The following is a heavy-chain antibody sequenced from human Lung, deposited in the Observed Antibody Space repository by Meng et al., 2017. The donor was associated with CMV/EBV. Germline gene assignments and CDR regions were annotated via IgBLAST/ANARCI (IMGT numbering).Heavy chain of an antibody. Sequence: ASVKVSCKASGYTLTRYGISWVRQAPGQGLEWMGWINPYNENTKYAEKFRGRVTLTTGTSTSTVSMELRSLRSADTAIYYCARTFNYDANAHYYEWYFDLWGRGXLVTVSS. CDR3: ARTFNYDANAHYYEWYFDL. CDR2: INPYNENT. J-gene: IGHJ2*01. D-gene: IGHD3-22*01. CDR1: GYTLTRYG. V-gene: IGHV1-18*01.